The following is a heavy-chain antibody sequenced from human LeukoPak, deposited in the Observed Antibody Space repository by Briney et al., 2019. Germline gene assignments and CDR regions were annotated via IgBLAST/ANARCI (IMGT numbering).Heavy chain of an antibody. J-gene: IGHJ5*02. V-gene: IGHV1-69*06. CDR1: GGTFSSYA. D-gene: IGHD3-3*01. CDR3: ARGGYDFWSGYAGYNWFDP. CDR2: IIPNFGTA. Sequence: SVKVSCKASGGTFSSYAISWVRQAPGQGLEWMGGIIPNFGTANYAQKFQGRVTITADKSTSTAYMELSSLRSEDTAVYYCARGGYDFWSGYAGYNWFDPWGQGTLVTVSS.